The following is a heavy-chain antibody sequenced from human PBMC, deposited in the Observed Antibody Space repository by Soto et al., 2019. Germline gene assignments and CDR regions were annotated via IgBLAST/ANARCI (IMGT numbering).Heavy chain of an antibody. D-gene: IGHD2-15*01. J-gene: IGHJ3*02. CDR1: GFTVNGKKY. CDR2: LYIADGT. V-gene: IGHV3-53*01. CDR3: ATWLLREHAFDI. Sequence: XGSLRLSCAASGFTVNGKKYITCVRQAPGKGLEWVSALYIADGTFYADSVKGRFTVSIDSSKNTVYLQMNNLSPEDTAVYYCATWLLREHAFDIWGLGTMVTVSS.